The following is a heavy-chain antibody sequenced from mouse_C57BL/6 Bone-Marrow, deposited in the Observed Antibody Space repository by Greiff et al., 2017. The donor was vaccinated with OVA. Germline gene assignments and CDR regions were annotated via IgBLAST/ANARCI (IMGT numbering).Heavy chain of an antibody. V-gene: IGHV1-26*01. CDR3: ARSSNYNPWFAY. D-gene: IGHD2-5*01. Sequence: VQLQQSGPELVKPGASVKISCKASGYTFTDYYMNWVKQSHGKSLEWIGDINPNNGGTSYNQKFKGKATLTVDKSSSTAYMELRSLTSEDSAVYYCARSSNYNPWFAYCGQGTLVTVSA. J-gene: IGHJ3*01. CDR2: INPNNGGT. CDR1: GYTFTDYY.